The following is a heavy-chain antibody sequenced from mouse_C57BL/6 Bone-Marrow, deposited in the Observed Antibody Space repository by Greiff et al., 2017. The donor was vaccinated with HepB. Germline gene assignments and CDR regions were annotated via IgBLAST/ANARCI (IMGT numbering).Heavy chain of an antibody. V-gene: IGHV1-4*01. Sequence: VQLQQSGAELSRPGASVKMSCKASGYTFTSYTMHWVKQRPGQGLEWIGYINPSSGYTKYNQKFKDKATLTADKSSSTAYMQLSSLTSEDSAVYYCARPDYFAYWGQGTLVTVSA. CDR1: GYTFTSYT. D-gene: IGHD2-4*01. J-gene: IGHJ3*01. CDR3: ARPDYFAY. CDR2: INPSSGYT.